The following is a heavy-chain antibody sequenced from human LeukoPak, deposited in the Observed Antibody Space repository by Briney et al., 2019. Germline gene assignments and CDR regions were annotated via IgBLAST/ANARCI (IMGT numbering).Heavy chain of an antibody. CDR2: IYYSGST. Sequence: SETLSLTCTVSGGSISSSSYYWGWIRQPPGKGLEWIGSIYYSGSTNYNPSLKSRVTISVDTSKNQFSLKLSSVTAADTAVYYCARSPPYDYYYYMDVWGKGTTVTISS. J-gene: IGHJ6*03. CDR3: ARSPPYDYYYYMDV. V-gene: IGHV4-39*07. CDR1: GGSISSSSYY.